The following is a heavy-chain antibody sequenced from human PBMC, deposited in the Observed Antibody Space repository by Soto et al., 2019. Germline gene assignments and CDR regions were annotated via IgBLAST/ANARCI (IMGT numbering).Heavy chain of an antibody. D-gene: IGHD2-21*02. V-gene: IGHV4-59*01. Sequence: SETLSLTCTVSGGFLSRYYWSWIRQPPGKGLEWIGYIYYSGSTNYNPSLKSRVTISVDTSKNQFSLKLSSVTAADTAVYYCATAYCGGDCYSGYYYYGMDVWGQGTTVT. CDR2: IYYSGST. J-gene: IGHJ6*02. CDR1: GGFLSRYY. CDR3: ATAYCGGDCYSGYYYYGMDV.